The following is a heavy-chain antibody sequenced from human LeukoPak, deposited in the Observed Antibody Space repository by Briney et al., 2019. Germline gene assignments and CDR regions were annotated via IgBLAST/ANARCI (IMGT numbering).Heavy chain of an antibody. CDR3: AKGNIAEEDY. V-gene: IGHV3-48*01. Sequence: PGGSLRLSCAASGFTFSTYSMNWVRQAPGKGLEWVSYISSSSTIYYADSVKGRFTISRDNSKNTLYLQMNSLRAEDTAVYYCAKGNIAEEDYWGQGTLVTVSS. CDR2: ISSSSTI. D-gene: IGHD6-13*01. J-gene: IGHJ4*02. CDR1: GFTFSTYS.